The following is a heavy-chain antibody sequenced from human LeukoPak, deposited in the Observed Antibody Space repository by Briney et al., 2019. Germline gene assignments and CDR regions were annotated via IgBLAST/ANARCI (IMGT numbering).Heavy chain of an antibody. CDR1: GFTFSDYV. J-gene: IGHJ4*02. V-gene: IGHV3-23*01. Sequence: GESLRLSCAASGFTFSDYVMIWVRQAPGKGLEWVSGITARTYYADSVQGRFTMSRDNSKNTVYLKMNSLRVEDTAVYYCARRDIVVIVSASDYWGQGTLVTVSS. CDR2: ITART. CDR3: ARRDIVVIVSASDY. D-gene: IGHD2-15*01.